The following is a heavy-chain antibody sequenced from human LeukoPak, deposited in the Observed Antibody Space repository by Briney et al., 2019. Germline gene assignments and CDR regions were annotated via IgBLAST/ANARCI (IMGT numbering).Heavy chain of an antibody. CDR3: AKDRSFLSVTPSRY. CDR1: GFTFSSYT. CDR2: ISRSNIYK. V-gene: IGHV3-21*04. J-gene: IGHJ4*02. D-gene: IGHD4-17*01. Sequence: PGGSLRLSCAASGFTFSSYTMNWVRLAPGKGLEWVSSISRSNIYKYYADSVKGRFTISRDNAKNSLYLQMNSLRAEDTAVYYCAKDRSFLSVTPSRYWGQGTLVTVSS.